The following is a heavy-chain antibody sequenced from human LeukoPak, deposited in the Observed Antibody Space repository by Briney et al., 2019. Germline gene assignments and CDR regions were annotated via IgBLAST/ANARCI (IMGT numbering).Heavy chain of an antibody. Sequence: GESLKISCKGSGYSFSSYWIGWVRQMPGKGLEWMGIIYPGDSETRYSPSFQGQVTISADKSITTAYLQWSSLKASDTAMYYCAIKSGRYRDAFDIWGQGTMVTVSS. D-gene: IGHD1-26*01. CDR2: IYPGDSET. CDR1: GYSFSSYW. J-gene: IGHJ3*02. V-gene: IGHV5-51*01. CDR3: AIKSGRYRDAFDI.